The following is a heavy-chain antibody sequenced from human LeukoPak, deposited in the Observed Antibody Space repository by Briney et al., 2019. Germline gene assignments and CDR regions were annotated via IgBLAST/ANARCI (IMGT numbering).Heavy chain of an antibody. J-gene: IGHJ4*02. V-gene: IGHV4-59*01. CDR1: GGSINSYY. CDR2: VYYSGGT. Sequence: PSETLSLTCTVSGGSINSYYWSWIRQPPGKGLEWIGEVYYSGGTNYNPSLKSRVSISVDTSKNQFSLKLSSVTAADTAVYYCAREASTRSFDYWGQGTLVTVSS. CDR3: AREASTRSFDY.